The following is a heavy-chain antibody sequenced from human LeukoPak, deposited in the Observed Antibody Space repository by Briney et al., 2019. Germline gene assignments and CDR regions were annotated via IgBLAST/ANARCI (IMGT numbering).Heavy chain of an antibody. CDR2: ISYDGSNK. CDR3: ARDYYDSSGYYESDY. CDR1: GFTFSSYA. Sequence: GGSLRLSCAASGFTFSSYAMHWVRQAPGKGLEWVAVISYDGSNKHYADSVKGRFTISRDNSKNTLYLQMNSLRAEDTAVYYCARDYYDSSGYYESDYWGQGTLVTVSS. J-gene: IGHJ4*02. D-gene: IGHD3-22*01. V-gene: IGHV3-30*04.